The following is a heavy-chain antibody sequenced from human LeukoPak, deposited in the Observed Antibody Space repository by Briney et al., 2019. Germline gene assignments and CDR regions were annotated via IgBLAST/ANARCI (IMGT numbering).Heavy chain of an antibody. V-gene: IGHV3-30-3*01. D-gene: IGHD6-13*01. CDR2: ISYDGSNK. CDR1: GFTFSSYA. CDR3: ARDNAAAGAGSYFDY. J-gene: IGHJ4*02. Sequence: PGGSLRLSCAASGFTFSSYAMHWVRQAPGKGLEWVAVISYDGSNKYYADSVKGRFTISRDNSKNTLYLQMNSLRAEDTAVYYCARDNAAAGAGSYFDYWGQGTLVTVSS.